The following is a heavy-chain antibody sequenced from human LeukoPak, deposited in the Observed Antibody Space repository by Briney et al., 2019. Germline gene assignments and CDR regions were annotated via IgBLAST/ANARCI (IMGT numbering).Heavy chain of an antibody. J-gene: IGHJ5*02. CDR3: ARDAGGRTQREGWFDP. Sequence: GGSLRLSCAASGFTFRTYSMNWVRQAPGKGLEWLSSISSGGMWIYYADSLKGRFTISRDNAKNSLYLQMKSLRVEDTGVYYCARDAGGRTQREGWFDPWGQGTLVTVSS. D-gene: IGHD1-26*01. CDR2: ISSGGMWI. V-gene: IGHV3-21*01. CDR1: GFTFRTYS.